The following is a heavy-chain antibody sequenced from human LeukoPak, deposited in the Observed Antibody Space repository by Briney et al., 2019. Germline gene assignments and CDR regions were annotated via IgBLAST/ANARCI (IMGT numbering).Heavy chain of an antibody. CDR3: AHRRITMVRGVIGFDY. CDR1: GFSLSTSGVG. Sequence: SGPTLVKPTQTLTLTCTFSGFSLSTSGVGVGWIRQPPGKALEWLALIYWDDDKRYSPSLKGRLTITKDTSKNQVVLTMTNMDPVDTATYYCAHRRITMVRGVIGFDYWGQGTLVTVSS. V-gene: IGHV2-5*02. D-gene: IGHD3-10*01. CDR2: IYWDDDK. J-gene: IGHJ4*02.